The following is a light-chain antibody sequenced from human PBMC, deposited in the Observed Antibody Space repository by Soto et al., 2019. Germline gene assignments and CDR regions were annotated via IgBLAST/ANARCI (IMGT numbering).Light chain of an antibody. J-gene: IGKJ2*01. CDR3: QQSYGSPRT. V-gene: IGKV1-39*01. CDR1: QSIRSY. CDR2: AAS. Sequence: DIQMTQSPSSLSASVGDRVTITCRASQSIRSYLNWYQQKPGKVPKLLIYAASSLQSGVPSRFSGSESGTDFTLTISSLQPEDFATYYCQQSYGSPRTFGRGTRLEIK.